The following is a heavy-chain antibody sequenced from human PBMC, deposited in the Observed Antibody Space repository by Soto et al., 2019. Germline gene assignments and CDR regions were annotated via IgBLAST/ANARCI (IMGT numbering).Heavy chain of an antibody. D-gene: IGHD3-16*01. CDR2: ISGSGGTT. CDR3: AKARGSSTPAPGSY. V-gene: IGHV3-23*01. J-gene: IGHJ4*02. Sequence: EVQLLESGGGLEQPGGSLRLPCAASGFTFGSYAMSWVRQAPGRGLEWVSAISGSGGTTYYADSVKGRFTISRDNSKNTLYLQMNSLGAEDTAVYYCAKARGSSTPAPGSYWGQGSLVTVSS. CDR1: GFTFGSYA.